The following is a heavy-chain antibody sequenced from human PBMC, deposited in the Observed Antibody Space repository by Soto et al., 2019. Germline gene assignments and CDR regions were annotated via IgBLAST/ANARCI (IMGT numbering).Heavy chain of an antibody. D-gene: IGHD3-16*02. CDR2: INPSGGST. J-gene: IGHJ6*02. CDR3: ATFDYVWGSYRSRMDV. CDR1: GYTFTSYY. V-gene: IGHV1-46*03. Sequence: ASVKVSCKASGYTFTSYYMHWVRQAPGQGLEWTGIINPSGGSTSYAQKFQGRVTMTRDTSTSTVYMELSSLRSEDTAVYYCATFDYVWGSYRSRMDVWGQGTTVNVSS.